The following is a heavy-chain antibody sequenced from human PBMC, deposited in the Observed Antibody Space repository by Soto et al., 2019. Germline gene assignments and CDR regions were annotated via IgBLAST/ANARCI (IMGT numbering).Heavy chain of an antibody. CDR1: GFTFSAYG. V-gene: IGHV3-23*04. D-gene: IGHD3-10*02. Sequence: EVQLVESGGGLIQPGGSLRLSCAASGFTFSAYGMSWVRQAPGKRPEWLSAISGDGESKFYADSVKGRFTISRDNSNNTLYLQMNSLRAEDTAIYYCTKDHVYVDSASRIDYWGQGTLVTVSS. J-gene: IGHJ4*02. CDR3: TKDHVYVDSASRIDY. CDR2: ISGDGESK.